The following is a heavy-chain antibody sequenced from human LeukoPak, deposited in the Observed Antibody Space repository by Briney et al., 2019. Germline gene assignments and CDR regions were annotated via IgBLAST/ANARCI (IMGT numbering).Heavy chain of an antibody. D-gene: IGHD1-26*01. V-gene: IGHV3-73*01. CDR3: TRLDSGSFRFDY. CDR2: IKDKVKNYAT. J-gene: IGHJ4*02. CDR1: GVTLSGSA. Sequence: PGGSLRLSCAASGVTLSGSAMHSVPQASGKGLEWVGRIKDKVKNYATAYAASVKGRFTISRDDSKNTAYLQMNSLKTDDTAVYYCTRLDSGSFRFDYWGQGSLVTVSS.